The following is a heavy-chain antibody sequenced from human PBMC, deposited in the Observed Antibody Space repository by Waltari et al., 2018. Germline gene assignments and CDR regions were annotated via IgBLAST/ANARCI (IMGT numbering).Heavy chain of an antibody. V-gene: IGHV4-39*07. CDR1: GGSTSSSTYY. J-gene: IGHJ5*02. CDR2: IYYSGNT. D-gene: IGHD4-17*01. CDR3: ASRLMTTVTTRTGNWFDP. Sequence: QLQLQESGPGLVKPSETLSLTCTVSGGSTSSSTYYSGWIRPPPGKGLEWIGSIYYSGNTYYNPSLKSRVTISVDTSKSQFSLKLSSVTAADTAVYYCASRLMTTVTTRTGNWFDPWGQGTLVTVSS.